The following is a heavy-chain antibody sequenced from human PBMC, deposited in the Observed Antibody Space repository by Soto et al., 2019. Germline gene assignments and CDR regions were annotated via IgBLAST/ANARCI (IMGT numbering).Heavy chain of an antibody. D-gene: IGHD6-19*01. J-gene: IGHJ4*02. CDR2: ISPKSGGT. V-gene: IGHV1-2*02. Sequence: QVQLVQSGAEVKKPGASVKVSCEASGYTFIDYYMHWVRQAPGQGFEWMGRISPKSGGTNYAQKFQGRVTMTWDTSLNTAYMDLSSLMSEDTAGYYCARPPGYISDWYYFDLWGQGTLVTVSS. CDR1: GYTFIDYY. CDR3: ARPPGYISDWYYFDL.